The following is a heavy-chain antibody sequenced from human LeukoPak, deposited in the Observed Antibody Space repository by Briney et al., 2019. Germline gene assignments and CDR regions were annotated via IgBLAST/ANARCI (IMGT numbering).Heavy chain of an antibody. CDR2: IYSGGST. D-gene: IGHD4-17*01. CDR1: GFTVSSNY. Sequence: GGSLRLSCAASGFTVSSNYMSWVRQAPGKGLEWVSVIYSGGSTYYADSVKGRFTISRDNSKNTLYLQMGSLRAEDMAAYYCAREGAVNDYGDYRPFDYWGQGTLVTVSS. V-gene: IGHV3-53*05. CDR3: AREGAVNDYGDYRPFDY. J-gene: IGHJ4*02.